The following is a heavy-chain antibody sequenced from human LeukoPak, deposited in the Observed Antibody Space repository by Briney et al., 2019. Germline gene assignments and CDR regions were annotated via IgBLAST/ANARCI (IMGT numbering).Heavy chain of an antibody. CDR3: ARSPRRGYYNQDDAFDI. Sequence: GESLKISCKGSGYRFTSYWIGWVRQMPGKGLEWMGIIYPGDSDTRYSPSFQGQVTISADKSISTAYLQWSSLKASDTAIYYCARSPRRGYYNQDDAFDIWGQGTMVTVSS. CDR1: GYRFTSYW. J-gene: IGHJ3*02. D-gene: IGHD3-22*01. CDR2: IYPGDSDT. V-gene: IGHV5-51*01.